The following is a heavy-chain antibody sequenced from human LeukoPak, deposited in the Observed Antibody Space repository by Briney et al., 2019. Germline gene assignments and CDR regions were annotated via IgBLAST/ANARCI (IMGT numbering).Heavy chain of an antibody. CDR1: GYTFTSYH. CDR2: MSPNSGDT. J-gene: IGHJ4*02. Sequence: ASVKVSCKASGYTFTSYHINWVRQATGQGLEWMGRMSPNSGDTGFAQKFQGRVTTTRNTSITTAYMELSSLRSDDTAIYYCARGVAAGYDYWGQGTLVTVSS. D-gene: IGHD6-13*01. V-gene: IGHV1-8*01. CDR3: ARGVAAGYDY.